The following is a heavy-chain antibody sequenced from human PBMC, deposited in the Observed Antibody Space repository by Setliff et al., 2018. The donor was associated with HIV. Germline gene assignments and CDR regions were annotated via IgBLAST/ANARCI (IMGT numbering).Heavy chain of an antibody. J-gene: IGHJ4*02. V-gene: IGHV5-51*01. CDR2: IFPGDSDT. CDR3: ARPRGNDYAGSGFDN. Sequence: PGESLKISCKASGDKSMTYWIGWVRQMPGKGLEWMGIIFPGDSDTKYSPSFEGQVTISADKSINTAYLQWTSLRASDTAMYYCARPRGNDYAGSGFDNWGQGTLVTVSS. CDR1: GDKSMTYW. D-gene: IGHD2-2*01.